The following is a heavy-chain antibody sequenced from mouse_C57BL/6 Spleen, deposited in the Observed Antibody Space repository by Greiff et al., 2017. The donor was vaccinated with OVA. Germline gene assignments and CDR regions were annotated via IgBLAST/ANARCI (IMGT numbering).Heavy chain of an antibody. Sequence: VQLKESGPELVKPGDSVKISCKASGYSFTDYNMNWVKQSNGKSLEWIGVINPNYGTTSYNQKFKGKATLTVDQSSSTAYMQLNSLTSEDSAVYYCARGASITTVVATGDYWGQGTTLTVSS. D-gene: IGHD1-1*01. CDR3: ARGASITTVVATGDY. J-gene: IGHJ2*01. CDR2: INPNYGTT. V-gene: IGHV1-39*01. CDR1: GYSFTDYN.